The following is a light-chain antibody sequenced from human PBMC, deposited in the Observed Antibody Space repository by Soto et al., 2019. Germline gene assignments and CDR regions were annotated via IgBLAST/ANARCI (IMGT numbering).Light chain of an antibody. V-gene: IGKV3-20*01. CDR3: QQFGGSPPRLT. J-gene: IGKJ4*01. Sequence: EIVLTQSPGTLSLSPGERATLSCRASQSVSSSYLAWYQQKPGQAPRLLIYATSSRVTGVPDRFSGSGSGTDFTLTINRLEPEDFAVHYCQQFGGSPPRLTFGGGTKVDIK. CDR2: ATS. CDR1: QSVSSSY.